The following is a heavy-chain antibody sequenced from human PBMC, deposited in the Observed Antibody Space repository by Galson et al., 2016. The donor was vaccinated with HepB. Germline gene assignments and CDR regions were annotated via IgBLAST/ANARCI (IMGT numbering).Heavy chain of an antibody. Sequence: SLRLSCAASGFTFSSYAMHWVRQAPGKGLEWVAVISYDGSRKNYADSVKGRFTISRDNSKNTLYLKLNSLRTEDTAVYYCARDYQSGWLRSFDYWGQGTLVTVSS. V-gene: IGHV3-30*03. D-gene: IGHD6-19*01. CDR3: ARDYQSGWLRSFDY. CDR1: GFTFSSYA. J-gene: IGHJ4*02. CDR2: ISYDGSRK.